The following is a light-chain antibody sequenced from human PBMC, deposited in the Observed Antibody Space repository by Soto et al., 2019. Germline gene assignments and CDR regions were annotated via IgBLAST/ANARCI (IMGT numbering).Light chain of an antibody. J-gene: IGKJ1*01. CDR2: DAS. Sequence: EIVLTQSPATLSLSPGERATLSCRASQSVSSYLAWYQQKPGQAPRLLIYDASNRATGIPARFSGSGSGTDVTLTISSLEPEDFAVYYGQQRSNWPPWTVGQGTKVEIK. V-gene: IGKV3-11*01. CDR3: QQRSNWPPWT. CDR1: QSVSSY.